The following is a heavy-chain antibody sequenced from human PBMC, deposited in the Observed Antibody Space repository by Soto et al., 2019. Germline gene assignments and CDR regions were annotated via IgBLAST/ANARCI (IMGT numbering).Heavy chain of an antibody. CDR1: GYTFTSYA. D-gene: IGHD3-10*01. CDR2: INAGNGNT. V-gene: IGHV1-3*01. J-gene: IGHJ3*02. CDR3: ARDRAITYYYGSGSYGNAFDI. Sequence: GASVKVSCKASGYTFTSYAMHWVRQAPGQRLEWMGWINAGNGNTKYSQKFQGRVTITRDTSASTAYMELSSLRSEDTAVYYCARDRAITYYYGSGSYGNAFDIWGQGTMVTVSS.